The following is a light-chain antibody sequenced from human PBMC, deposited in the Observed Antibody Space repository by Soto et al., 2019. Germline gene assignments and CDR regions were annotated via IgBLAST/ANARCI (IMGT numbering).Light chain of an antibody. CDR2: KAS. Sequence: IQMTQSPSTLSASVGDRVIITCRASQSIGAWLAWYQQKPGRAPKVLIYKASTLQSGVPSRFSGSGSGTEFTLTIASLQPDDFATYFCQQYQRPPITFGQGTRLEIK. J-gene: IGKJ5*01. CDR3: QQYQRPPIT. CDR1: QSIGAW. V-gene: IGKV1-5*03.